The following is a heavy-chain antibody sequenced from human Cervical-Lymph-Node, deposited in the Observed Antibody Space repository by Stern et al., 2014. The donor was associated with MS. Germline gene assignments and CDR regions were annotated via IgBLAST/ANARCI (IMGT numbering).Heavy chain of an antibody. D-gene: IGHD2-21*02. CDR2: VSYDGIVQ. V-gene: IGHV3-30*18. CDR3: ANPVVTAISFDS. Sequence: MQLVESGGGVVQPGRSLRLSCAGSGFNFNRYGMHWVRQAPGKGLEWVAFVSYDGIVQYYADSVKGRFIISRDNSKNTLSLQMNSLRREDTAVYYCANPVVTAISFDSWGQGTLVTVSS. J-gene: IGHJ4*02. CDR1: GFNFNRYG.